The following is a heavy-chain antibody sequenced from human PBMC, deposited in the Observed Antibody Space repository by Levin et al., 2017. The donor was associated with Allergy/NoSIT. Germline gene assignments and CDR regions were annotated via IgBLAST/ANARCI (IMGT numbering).Heavy chain of an antibody. CDR3: TTAPYIWGIYRHDF. V-gene: IGHV3-15*01. Sequence: GGSLRLSCAVSGFTFSNAWMSWVRQAPGKGPEWVGRIKSKSEGGTTDYAAPVKGRFTISRDDSKNTLYLQMNSLRTEDTAVYYCTTAPYIWGIYRHDFWGQGTLVTVSS. D-gene: IGHD3-16*02. J-gene: IGHJ4*02. CDR1: GFTFSNAW. CDR2: IKSKSEGGTT.